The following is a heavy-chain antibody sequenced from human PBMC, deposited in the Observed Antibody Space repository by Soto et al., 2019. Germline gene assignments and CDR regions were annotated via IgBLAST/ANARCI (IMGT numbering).Heavy chain of an antibody. CDR2: ISSSSSYI. V-gene: IGHV3-21*01. D-gene: IGHD3-10*01. CDR1: GFTFSSYS. J-gene: IGHJ6*02. CDR3: ARDTRITMVRGVKYYYGMDV. Sequence: GGSLRLSCAASGFTFSSYSMNWVRQAPGKXLEWVSSISSSSSYIYYADSVKGRFTISRDNAKNSLYLQMNSLRAEDTAVYYCARDTRITMVRGVKYYYGMDVWGQGTTVTVSS.